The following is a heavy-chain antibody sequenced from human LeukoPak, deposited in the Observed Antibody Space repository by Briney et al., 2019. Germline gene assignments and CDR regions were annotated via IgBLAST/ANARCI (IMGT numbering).Heavy chain of an antibody. Sequence: PSETLSLTCAVSGYSISSGYYWGWIRQPPGKGLEWIGNIHHTGSTYHSPSLKSRVTISVDTSKNQFFLKLTSVIAADTAVYYCARVLPGAANWFDPWGQGTLVAVSS. CDR2: IHHTGST. V-gene: IGHV4-38-2*01. CDR3: ARVLPGAANWFDP. D-gene: IGHD6-25*01. J-gene: IGHJ5*02. CDR1: GYSISSGYY.